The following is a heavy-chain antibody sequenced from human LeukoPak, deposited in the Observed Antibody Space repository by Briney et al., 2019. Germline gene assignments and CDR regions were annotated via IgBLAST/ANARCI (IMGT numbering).Heavy chain of an antibody. CDR3: ARDSVGEYCSGGSCYPDI. J-gene: IGHJ3*02. D-gene: IGHD2-15*01. Sequence: GRSLRLSCAASGFTFSSYGMHRVRQAPGKGLEWVAVIWYDGSNKYYADSVKGRFTISRDNSKNTLYLQMNSLRAEDTAVYYCARDSVGEYCSGGSCYPDIWGQGTMVTVSS. V-gene: IGHV3-33*01. CDR2: IWYDGSNK. CDR1: GFTFSSYG.